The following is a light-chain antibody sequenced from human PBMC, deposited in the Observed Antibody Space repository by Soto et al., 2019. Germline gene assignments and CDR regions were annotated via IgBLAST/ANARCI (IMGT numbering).Light chain of an antibody. J-gene: IGKJ3*01. V-gene: IGKV1-27*01. CDR3: QKYNSAPLT. CDR2: AAT. CDR1: QAISIY. Sequence: DIQMTQSPSSLSASVGDRVTITCRASQAISIYLAWYQQKPGKVPELLIYAATTLQSGVPSRFSGSGSGTEFTLTISSLQPEDVATYYCQKYNSAPLTFGPGTKADIK.